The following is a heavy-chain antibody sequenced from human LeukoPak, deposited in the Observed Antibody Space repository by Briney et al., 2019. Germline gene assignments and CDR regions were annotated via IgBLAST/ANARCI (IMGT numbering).Heavy chain of an antibody. CDR1: GGSISSYY. D-gene: IGHD6-13*01. V-gene: IGHV4-59*01. CDR3: ARGYGYSSSWAHDY. CDR2: IYYSGST. J-gene: IGHJ4*02. Sequence: SETLSLTCTVSGGSISSYYWSWIRQPPGKGLEWIGYIYYSGSTNYNPSLKSRVTISVDTSKNRFSLKLSSVTAADTAVYYCARGYGYSSSWAHDYWGQGTLVTVSS.